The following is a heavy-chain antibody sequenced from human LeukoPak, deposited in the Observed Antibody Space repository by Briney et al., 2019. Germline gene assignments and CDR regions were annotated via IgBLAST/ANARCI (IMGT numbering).Heavy chain of an antibody. D-gene: IGHD6-13*01. Sequence: PGGSLRLSCAASGFTFSSYSMNWVRQAPGKGLEWVSYISSSSSTIYYADSVKGRFTISRDNSKNTLYLQMNSLRAEDTAVYYCARDLYSSSPRGDYWGQGTLVTVSS. CDR2: ISSSSSTI. CDR1: GFTFSSYS. J-gene: IGHJ4*02. CDR3: ARDLYSSSPRGDY. V-gene: IGHV3-48*01.